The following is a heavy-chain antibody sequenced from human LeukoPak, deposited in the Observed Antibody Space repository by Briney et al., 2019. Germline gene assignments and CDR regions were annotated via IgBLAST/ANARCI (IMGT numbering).Heavy chain of an antibody. Sequence: GRSLRLSCVASGFIFTNFALHWVRQAPGKGLEWVAVVSYDGKNTYQADSAKGRFTISRDDSKNTVHLQMGRLRPEDTAVYYCARVNIALGGRADGMDVWGQGTTVTVSS. CDR1: GFIFTNFA. D-gene: IGHD2-15*01. J-gene: IGHJ6*02. CDR3: ARVNIALGGRADGMDV. V-gene: IGHV3-30*04. CDR2: VSYDGKNT.